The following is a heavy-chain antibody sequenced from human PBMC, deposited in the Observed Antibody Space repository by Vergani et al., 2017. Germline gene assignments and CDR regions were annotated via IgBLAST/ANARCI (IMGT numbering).Heavy chain of an antibody. Sequence: VQLVQSGAEVKKPGASVKVSCKVSGYTLTELSMHWVRQAPGKGLEGVSSISSSSSYIYYADSLKCRFTSSRDNSKNTLYLQMNSLRAEDTAGYYCAKDPVFGGTPAYYFYMDVWGKGTTVTVSS. CDR1: GYTLTELS. CDR3: AKDPVFGGTPAYYFYMDV. V-gene: IGHV3-21*01. CDR2: ISSSSSYI. D-gene: IGHD3-3*01. J-gene: IGHJ6*03.